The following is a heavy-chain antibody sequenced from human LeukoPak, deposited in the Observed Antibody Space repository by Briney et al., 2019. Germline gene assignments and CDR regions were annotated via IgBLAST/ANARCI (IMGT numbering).Heavy chain of an antibody. CDR3: ASHGYSYGPYYFDY. CDR2: IYYSGST. CDR1: GGSISSYY. J-gene: IGHJ4*02. D-gene: IGHD5-18*01. Sequence: SETLSLTCTVSGGSISSYYWSWIRQPPGKGLEWIGHIYYSGSTNYNPSLKSRVTISVDTSKNQFSLKLSSVTAADTAVYYCASHGYSYGPYYFDYWGQGTLVTVSS. V-gene: IGHV4-59*08.